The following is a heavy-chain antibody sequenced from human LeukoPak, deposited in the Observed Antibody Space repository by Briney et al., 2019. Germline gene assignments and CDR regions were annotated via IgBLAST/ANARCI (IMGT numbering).Heavy chain of an antibody. J-gene: IGHJ5*02. CDR2: INSDGSST. CDR1: GFTFSSYW. CDR3: VRALFSISDES. D-gene: IGHD3-3*02. V-gene: IGHV3-74*01. Sequence: GGSLRLSCAASGFTFSSYWMHWVRQAPGKGLVWVSRINSDGSSTSYADTVKGRFTISRDNAKNTLYLQMNSLRAEDTAVYFCVRALFSISDESWGQGTLVTVSS.